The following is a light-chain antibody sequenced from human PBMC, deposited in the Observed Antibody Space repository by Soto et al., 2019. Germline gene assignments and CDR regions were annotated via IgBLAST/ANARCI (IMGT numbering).Light chain of an antibody. CDR1: RSDVGGYKF. CDR2: EVT. V-gene: IGLV2-8*01. J-gene: IGLJ3*02. CDR3: SSYAGDNFWV. Sequence: QSALTQPPSASGSSGQSVTISCTGTRSDVGGYKFVSWYQQHPGNAPRLIIYEVTKRPSGVPDRFSGSKSGNTASLTVSGLQAEDEAVYYCSSYAGDNFWVFGGGTKLTVL.